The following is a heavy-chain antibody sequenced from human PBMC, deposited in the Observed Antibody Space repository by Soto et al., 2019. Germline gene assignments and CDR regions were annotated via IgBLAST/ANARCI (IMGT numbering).Heavy chain of an antibody. CDR1: GGAFRGYF. J-gene: IGHJ2*01. V-gene: IGHV4-34*01. Sequence: QVQLQQWGAGPVRPLETPSLPCGVSGGAFRGYFWAWIRQAPGEGLEWVGEINERGSINYNPSLKSRVSISVDTSKNHYSLNLRSVTAADTAVYYCARESHDILTGPPWVWYFDLWGRGTLVTVSS. CDR3: ARESHDILTGPPWVWYFDL. D-gene: IGHD3-9*01. CDR2: INERGSI.